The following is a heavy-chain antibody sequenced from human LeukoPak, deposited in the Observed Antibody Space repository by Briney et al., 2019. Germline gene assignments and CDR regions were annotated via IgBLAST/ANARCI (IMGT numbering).Heavy chain of an antibody. Sequence: GGSLTLSCAASGFTFSSYGMHRVRQAPGKGLEWVAVISYDGSNKYYADSVKGRFTISRDNSKNTLYLQMNSLRAEDTAVYYCAKDSKPYPYYYDSSGYCGDWGQGTLVTVSS. CDR1: GFTFSSYG. CDR2: ISYDGSNK. J-gene: IGHJ4*02. V-gene: IGHV3-30*18. CDR3: AKDSKPYPYYYDSSGYCGD. D-gene: IGHD3-22*01.